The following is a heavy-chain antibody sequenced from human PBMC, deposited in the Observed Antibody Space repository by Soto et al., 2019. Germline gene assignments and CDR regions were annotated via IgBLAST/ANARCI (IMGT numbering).Heavy chain of an antibody. Sequence: GGSLRLSCAASGFTFSSYWMSWVRQAPGKGLEWVANIKQDGSQKWYVDSVKGRFTISRDNAKKSLYLQMTSLRADDTAVYYCARGDYYDSSGPFSDAFDIGGQETMVTVS. CDR2: IKQDGSQK. D-gene: IGHD3-22*01. V-gene: IGHV3-7*04. CDR3: ARGDYYDSSGPFSDAFDI. J-gene: IGHJ3*02. CDR1: GFTFSSYW.